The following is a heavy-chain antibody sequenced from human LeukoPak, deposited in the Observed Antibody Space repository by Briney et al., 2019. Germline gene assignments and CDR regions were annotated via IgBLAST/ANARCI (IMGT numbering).Heavy chain of an antibody. CDR2: IKQDGSEK. CDR1: GFTFNYYA. J-gene: IGHJ3*02. V-gene: IGHV3-7*01. Sequence: GGSLRLSCAGSGFTFNYYAMSWVRQAPGKGLEWVANIKQDGSEKYYVDSVKGRFTISRDNAKNSLYLQMNSLRAEDTAVYYCARDHEGAFDIWGQGTMVTVS. CDR3: ARDHEGAFDI.